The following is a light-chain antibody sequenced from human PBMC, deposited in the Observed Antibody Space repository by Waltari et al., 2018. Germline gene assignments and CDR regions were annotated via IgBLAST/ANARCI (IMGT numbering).Light chain of an antibody. CDR3: QSYDNRLSGWV. CDR2: GNG. Sequence: QSVLTHPPSVSGPPGQRVTISCTGRRSNIGAPYVAHWYQHLPGAAPQLLRYGNGNRPSGVPDRFSVSKSGASASLAISGLQVEDEAEYYCQSYDNRLSGWVFGGGTKLTVL. CDR1: RSNIGAPYV. J-gene: IGLJ3*02. V-gene: IGLV1-40*01.